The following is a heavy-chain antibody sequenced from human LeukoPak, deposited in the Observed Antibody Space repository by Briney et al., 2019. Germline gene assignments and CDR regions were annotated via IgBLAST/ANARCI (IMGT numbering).Heavy chain of an antibody. V-gene: IGHV3-7*01. Sequence: GGSLRLSCAASGFTFSSYWMSWVRQAPGKGLESVANIKQDGSEKYYVDSVKGRFTISRDNAKNSLYLQMNSLRAEDTAVYYCARQVDYSNYGFDYWGQGTLVTVSS. J-gene: IGHJ4*02. D-gene: IGHD4-11*01. CDR1: GFTFSSYW. CDR2: IKQDGSEK. CDR3: ARQVDYSNYGFDY.